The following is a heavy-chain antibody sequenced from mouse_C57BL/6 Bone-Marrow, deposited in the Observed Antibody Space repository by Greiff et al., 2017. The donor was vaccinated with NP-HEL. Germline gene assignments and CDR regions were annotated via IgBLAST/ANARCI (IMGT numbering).Heavy chain of an antibody. CDR2: IDPSDSYT. V-gene: IGHV1-69*01. CDR1: GYTFTSYW. D-gene: IGHD1-1*01. Sequence: VQLQQPGAELVMPGASVKLSCKASGYTFTSYWMHWVKQRPGQGLEWIGEIDPSDSYTNYNQKFKGKSTLTVDKSSSTAYMQLSSLTSEDSAVYYCARSYYGSSIDYWGQGTTLTVSS. CDR3: ARSYYGSSIDY. J-gene: IGHJ2*01.